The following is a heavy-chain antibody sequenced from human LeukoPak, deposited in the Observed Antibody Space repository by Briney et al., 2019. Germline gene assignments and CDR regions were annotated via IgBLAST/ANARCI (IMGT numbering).Heavy chain of an antibody. V-gene: IGHV1-69*13. Sequence: SVKVSCKASGGTFSSYAISWVRQAPGQGLEWMGGIIPIFGTANYAQKFQGGVTITADESTSTAYMELSSLRSEDTAVYYCASGDVRGGIQLWSDFDYWGQGTLVTVSS. J-gene: IGHJ4*02. CDR2: IIPIFGTA. D-gene: IGHD5-18*01. CDR3: ASGDVRGGIQLWSDFDY. CDR1: GGTFSSYA.